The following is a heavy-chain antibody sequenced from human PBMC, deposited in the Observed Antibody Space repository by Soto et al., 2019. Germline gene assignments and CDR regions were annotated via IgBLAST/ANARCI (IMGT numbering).Heavy chain of an antibody. J-gene: IGHJ6*01. CDR2: IWYDGSNK. V-gene: IGHV3-33*01. Sequence: QVQLVESGGGVVQPGRSLRLSCAASGFTFSSYGMHWVRQAPGKGLEWVAVIWYDGSNKYYADSVKGRFTISRDNSKNTLYLQMNSLRAEDTAVYYCARDRNYYDSSGYYARYYYYYGMDVW. D-gene: IGHD3-22*01. CDR1: GFTFSSYG. CDR3: ARDRNYYDSSGYYARYYYYYGMDV.